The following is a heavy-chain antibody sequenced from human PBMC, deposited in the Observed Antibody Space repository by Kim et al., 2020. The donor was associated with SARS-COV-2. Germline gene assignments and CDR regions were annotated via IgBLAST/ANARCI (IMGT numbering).Heavy chain of an antibody. V-gene: IGHV7-4-1*02. CDR3: ARGEVLRYFDWLSNTPDY. CDR2: INTNTGNP. CDR1: GYTFTSYA. Sequence: ASVKVSCKASGYTFTSYAMNWVRQAPGQGLEWMGLINTNTGNPTYAQGFTGRFVFSLDTSVSTAYLQISSLKAEDTAVYYCARGEVLRYFDWLSNTPDYWGQGTLVTVSS. D-gene: IGHD3-9*01. J-gene: IGHJ4*02.